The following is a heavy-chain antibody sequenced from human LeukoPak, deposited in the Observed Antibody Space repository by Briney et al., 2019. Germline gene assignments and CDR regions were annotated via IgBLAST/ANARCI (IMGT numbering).Heavy chain of an antibody. J-gene: IGHJ6*04. CDR2: IIPIFGTA. Sequence: ASVKVSCKASGGTFSSYAISWVRQAPGQGLEWMGGIIPIFGTANYAQKFQGRVTITADESTSTAYMELSSLRSEDTAVYYCARDRDKYSSFQEMDVWGKGTTVTVSS. V-gene: IGHV1-69*13. CDR3: ARDRDKYSSFQEMDV. CDR1: GGTFSSYA. D-gene: IGHD6-6*01.